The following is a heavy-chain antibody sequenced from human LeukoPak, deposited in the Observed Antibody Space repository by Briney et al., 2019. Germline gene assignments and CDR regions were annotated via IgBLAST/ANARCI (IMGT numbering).Heavy chain of an antibody. Sequence: PGGSLRLSCAASGFTVSNDYMSWVRQAPGKGLEWVSVIFSGGTTYYADSVKGRFTISRDNSKNTLYLQMNSLRAEDTAMYYCAREGNYYDMDVWGQGTTVTVSS. V-gene: IGHV3-53*01. CDR2: IFSGGTT. J-gene: IGHJ6*02. CDR1: GFTVSNDY. CDR3: AREGNYYDMDV.